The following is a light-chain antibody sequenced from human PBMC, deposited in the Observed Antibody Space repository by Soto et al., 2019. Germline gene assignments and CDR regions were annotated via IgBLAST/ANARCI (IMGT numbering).Light chain of an antibody. V-gene: IGKV1-5*01. Sequence: DLQMTQSPSTLSASVGARVTITCRASQRISSWLAWYQQKPGKAPKLLIYDASSLESGVPSRFSGSGSGTEFTLTISSLQPDDFATYYCQQYNSYLYTFGQGTKLEIK. CDR2: DAS. CDR1: QRISSW. CDR3: QQYNSYLYT. J-gene: IGKJ2*01.